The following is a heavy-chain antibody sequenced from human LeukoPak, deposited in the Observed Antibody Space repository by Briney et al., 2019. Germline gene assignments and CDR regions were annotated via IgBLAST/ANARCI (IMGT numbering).Heavy chain of an antibody. CDR1: GFTFSNYA. D-gene: IGHD4-17*01. CDR3: ARDGPYFGDYPYYFDY. V-gene: IGHV3-30*04. Sequence: GGSLRLSCAASGFTFSNYAMHWVRQAPGKGLEWLAVITSDGINQHYADSVRGRLTISRDNSIKTLFLQMNNLGTDDTAVYYCARDGPYFGDYPYYFDYWGQGTLVTVSS. J-gene: IGHJ4*02. CDR2: ITSDGINQ.